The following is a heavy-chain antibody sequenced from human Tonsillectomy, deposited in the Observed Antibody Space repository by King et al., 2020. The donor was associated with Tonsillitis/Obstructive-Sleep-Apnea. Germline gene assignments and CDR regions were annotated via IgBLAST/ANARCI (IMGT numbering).Heavy chain of an antibody. D-gene: IGHD6-19*01. V-gene: IGHV3-30*04. CDR2: ISNDGSNK. J-gene: IGHJ4*02. CDR3: ARELSCGWYTYFDY. CDR1: GFTFSNYA. Sequence: VQLVESGGGVVQPGRSLILSCAVSGFTFSNYAMHWVRQAPGKGLEWVAVISNDGSNKYYAEYVKGRFTISRDNSKNTLYLQMNSLRAEDTAVYYCARELSCGWYTYFDYWGQGTLVTVSS.